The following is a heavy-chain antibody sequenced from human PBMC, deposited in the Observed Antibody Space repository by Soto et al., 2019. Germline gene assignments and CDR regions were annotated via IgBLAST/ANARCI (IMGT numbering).Heavy chain of an antibody. CDR3: ARVYGDYPYLDAFDI. V-gene: IGHV4-59*01. D-gene: IGHD4-17*01. J-gene: IGHJ3*02. Sequence: QVQLQESGPGLVKPSETLSLTCTVSGGSISSYYWSWIRQPPGKGLEWIGYIYYSGSTNYNPSLSSRFTISVDTSKNQFSLKLSSVTAADTAVYYCARVYGDYPYLDAFDIWGQGTMVTVSS. CDR1: GGSISSYY. CDR2: IYYSGST.